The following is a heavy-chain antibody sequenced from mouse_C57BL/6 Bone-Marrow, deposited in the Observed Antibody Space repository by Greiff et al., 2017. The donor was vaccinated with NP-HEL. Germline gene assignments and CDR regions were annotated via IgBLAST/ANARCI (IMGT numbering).Heavy chain of an antibody. J-gene: IGHJ3*01. CDR1: GYTFTSYW. D-gene: IGHD2-4*01. V-gene: IGHV1-69*01. CDR3: ARGDYAWFAY. CDR2: IDPSDSYT. Sequence: VQLQQSGAELVMPGASVKLSCKASGYTFTSYWMHWVKQRPGQGLEWIGEIDPSDSYTNYNQKFKGKSTLTVDKSSSTAYMQLSSLTSEDSAVYYCARGDYAWFAYWGQGTLVTVSA.